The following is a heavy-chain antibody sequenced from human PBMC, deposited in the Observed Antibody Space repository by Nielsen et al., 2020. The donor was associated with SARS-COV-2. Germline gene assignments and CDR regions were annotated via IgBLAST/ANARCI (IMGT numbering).Heavy chain of an antibody. CDR2: VTMSGAYM. CDR1: GFNFTSYT. J-gene: IGHJ2*01. Sequence: GESLKISCAASGFNFTSYTMNWVRQAPGKGLEWVASVTMSGAYMYYADSVRGRFTVSRDNAENSLSLYMNSLRDEDTAVYYCARDQDGGAATSNWYFDLWGRGTLVTVSS. V-gene: IGHV3-21*01. D-gene: IGHD6-25*01. CDR3: ARDQDGGAATSNWYFDL.